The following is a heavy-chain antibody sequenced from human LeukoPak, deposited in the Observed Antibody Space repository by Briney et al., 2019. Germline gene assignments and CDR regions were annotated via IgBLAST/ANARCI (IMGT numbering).Heavy chain of an antibody. D-gene: IGHD3-22*01. J-gene: IGHJ4*02. V-gene: IGHV3-7*01. CDR1: GFTFSSYW. CDR2: IKQDGSEK. Sequence: PGGSLRLSCAASGFTFSSYWMSWVRQAPGKGLEWVANIKQDGSEKYYVGSVKGRFTISRDNAENSLFLQMNSLRAEDTAVYYCARGRMNYYYDSSGYYYYFDYWGQGTLVTVSS. CDR3: ARGRMNYYYDSSGYYYYFDY.